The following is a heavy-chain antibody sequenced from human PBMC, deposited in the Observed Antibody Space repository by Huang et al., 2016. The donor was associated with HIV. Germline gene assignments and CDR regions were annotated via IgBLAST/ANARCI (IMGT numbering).Heavy chain of an antibody. J-gene: IGHJ5*02. CDR1: GESLGTYY. Sequence: QVQLQQWGAGLLKPSETLALTCAGYGESLGTYYWAWIRRPPGKGLKWIGEVNDGGDIHYNPSLESRVTSSGDTSRNQVSLTLTSMTAADTATYYCARRFRVAATRKWFDPWGQGTLVIVSS. V-gene: IGHV4-34*01. D-gene: IGHD3-10*01. CDR3: ARRFRVAATRKWFDP. CDR2: VNDGGDI.